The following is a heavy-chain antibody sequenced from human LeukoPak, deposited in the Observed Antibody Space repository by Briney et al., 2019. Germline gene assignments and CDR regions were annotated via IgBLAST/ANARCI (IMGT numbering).Heavy chain of an antibody. CDR3: ARDRWLQSQRYFDY. CDR2: ISTSSSYI. Sequence: ETLSLTCTVSDFSIKSGNYWGWIRQPPGKGLEWVSSISTSSSYIYYADSVKGRFTISRDNAKNSLYVQMDSLRAEDTAVYYCARDRWLQSQRYFDYWGQGILVTVSS. J-gene: IGHJ4*02. D-gene: IGHD5-24*01. V-gene: IGHV3-21*01. CDR1: DFSIKSGN.